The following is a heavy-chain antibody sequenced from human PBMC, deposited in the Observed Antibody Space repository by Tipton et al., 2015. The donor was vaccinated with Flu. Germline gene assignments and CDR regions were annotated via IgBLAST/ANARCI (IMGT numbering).Heavy chain of an antibody. D-gene: IGHD3-16*02. CDR1: GDSISSYY. Sequence: GLVKPSETLSLTCTVSGDSISSYYWSWIRQPAGKGLEWIGRIYTSGSTNYNASLKSRVTMSVDTSKNQFSLKLSSVTVADTAVYYCARDYLLGDLSFFDNWRQGTLVTVSS. V-gene: IGHV4-4*07. CDR2: IYTSGST. J-gene: IGHJ4*02. CDR3: ARDYLLGDLSFFDN.